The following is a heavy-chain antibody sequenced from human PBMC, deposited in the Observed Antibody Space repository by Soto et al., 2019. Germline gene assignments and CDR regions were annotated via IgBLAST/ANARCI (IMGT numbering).Heavy chain of an antibody. Sequence: QVQLVQSGAEVKKPGSSVKVSCKASGGTFSSYAISWVRQAPGQGLEWMGGIIPIFGTANYAQKFKGGVTITADKSTSTAYMELSSLGSEDTAVYYCASRLPLIAAATNRPRDYYYGKDDGGKGPTVTVSS. D-gene: IGHD6-13*01. CDR3: ASRLPLIAAATNRPRDYYYGKDD. CDR1: GGTFSSYA. J-gene: IGHJ6*04. CDR2: IIPIFGTA. V-gene: IGHV1-69*06.